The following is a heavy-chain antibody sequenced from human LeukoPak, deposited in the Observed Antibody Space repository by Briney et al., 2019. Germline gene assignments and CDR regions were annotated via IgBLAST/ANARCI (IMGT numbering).Heavy chain of an antibody. CDR2: IKQDGSEK. J-gene: IGHJ6*02. Sequence: GGSLRLSCAASGFTFSSYWMSWARQAPGKGLGWVANIKQDGSEKYYVDSVKGRFTISRDNAKNSLYLQMNSLRAEDTAVYYCARDRIVVVPASLLDYYYYYGMDVWGQGTTVTVSS. CDR3: ARDRIVVVPASLLDYYYYYGMDV. V-gene: IGHV3-7*01. D-gene: IGHD2-2*01. CDR1: GFTFSSYW.